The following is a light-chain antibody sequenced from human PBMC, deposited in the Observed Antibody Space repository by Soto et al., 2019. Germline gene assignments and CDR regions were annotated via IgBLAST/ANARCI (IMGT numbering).Light chain of an antibody. CDR1: SSDVGSYNL. V-gene: IGLV2-23*01. CDR3: CSYAGSSTYV. Sequence: QSVLTQPASVSGSPGQSITISCTGTSSDVGSYNLVSWYQQRPGKDPKLMIYEGSKRPSGVSNRFSGSKSGNTASLTISVLQAEDEADYYCCSYAGSSTYVFGTGTKLTVL. CDR2: EGS. J-gene: IGLJ1*01.